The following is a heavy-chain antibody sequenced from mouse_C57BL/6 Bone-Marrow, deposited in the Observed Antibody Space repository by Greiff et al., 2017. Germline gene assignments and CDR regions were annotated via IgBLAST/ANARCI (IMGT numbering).Heavy chain of an antibody. V-gene: IGHV1-64*01. Sequence: VQLQQPGAELVKPGASVKLSCKASGYTFTSYWMHWVKQRPGQGLEWIGMIHPNSGSTNYNEKFKSKATLTVDKSSSTAYMQLSSLTSEDSAVYYCARRDGAKTYYSNYDYAMDYWGQGASGTVSS. J-gene: IGHJ4*01. CDR1: GYTFTSYW. CDR2: IHPNSGST. CDR3: ARRDGAKTYYSNYDYAMDY. D-gene: IGHD2-5*01.